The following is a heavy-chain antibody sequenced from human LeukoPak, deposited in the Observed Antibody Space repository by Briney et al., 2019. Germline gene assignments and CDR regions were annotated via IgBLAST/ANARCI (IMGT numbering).Heavy chain of an antibody. J-gene: IGHJ5*02. CDR2: INHSGST. D-gene: IGHD6-13*01. V-gene: IGHV4-34*01. CDR1: GGSFSGYY. Sequence: KPSETLSLTCAVYGGSFSGYYWSWIRHPPGKGLEWIGEINHSGSTNYNPSLKSRVTISVDTSKNQFSLKLSSVTAADTAVYYCASFIAAAGTGGWFDPWGQGTLVTVSS. CDR3: ASFIAAAGTGGWFDP.